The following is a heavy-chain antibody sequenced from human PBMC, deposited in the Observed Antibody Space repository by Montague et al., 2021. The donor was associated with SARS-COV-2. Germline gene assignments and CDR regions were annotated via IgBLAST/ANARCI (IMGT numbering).Heavy chain of an antibody. V-gene: IGHV4-31*03. J-gene: IGHJ4*02. D-gene: IGHD6-19*01. Sequence: TLSLTCTVSGVSINNGVYHRSWIRQSPGKGLEWIGNVYESGSAPSRHESGTTSSSPSLRGRLATAVDPSKNHFSLELTSVTAADTAVYYCAIYLMGGAGVGYWGQGTLVTVSS. CDR1: GVSINNGVYH. CDR2: VYESGSAPSRHESGTT. CDR3: AIYLMGGAGVGY.